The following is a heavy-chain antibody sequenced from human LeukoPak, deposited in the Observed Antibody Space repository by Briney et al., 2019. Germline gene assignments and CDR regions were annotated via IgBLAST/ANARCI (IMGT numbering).Heavy chain of an antibody. J-gene: IGHJ5*02. CDR3: AKDIEQLVPGWFDP. D-gene: IGHD6-13*01. V-gene: IGHV3-43*02. Sequence: PGGSLRLSCAVSGITLGNYGMSWVRQPPGKGLEWVAGISDSGGSTNYADSVKGRFTISRDNSKNSLYLQMNSLRTEDTALYYCAKDIEQLVPGWFDPWGQGTLVTVSS. CDR2: ISDSGGST. CDR1: GITLGNYG.